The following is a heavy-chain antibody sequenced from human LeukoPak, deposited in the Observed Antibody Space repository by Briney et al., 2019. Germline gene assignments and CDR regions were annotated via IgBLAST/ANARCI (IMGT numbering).Heavy chain of an antibody. CDR3: ASNGYGSYGMDV. CDR1: GYTFTGYY. D-gene: IGHD5-18*01. V-gene: IGHV1-2*02. Sequence: GASVKVSCKASGYTFTGYYMHWVRQAPGQGLEWMGWINPNGGGTNYAQKFQGRVTMTRDTSISTAYMELSRLRSDDTAVYYCASNGYGSYGMDVWGQGTTVTVSS. J-gene: IGHJ6*02. CDR2: INPNGGGT.